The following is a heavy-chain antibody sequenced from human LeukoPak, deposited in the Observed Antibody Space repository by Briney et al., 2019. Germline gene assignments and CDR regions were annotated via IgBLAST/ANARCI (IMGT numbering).Heavy chain of an antibody. CDR1: SGSISSYY. CDR2: IYTSGST. CDR3: ARDTYYYDSSGYNDAFDI. J-gene: IGHJ3*02. D-gene: IGHD3-22*01. V-gene: IGHV4-4*07. Sequence: SETLSLTCTVSSGSISSYYWSWIRQPAGKGLEWIGRIYTSGSTNYNPSLKSRVTMSVDTSKNQFSLKLSSVTAADTAVYYRARDTYYYDSSGYNDAFDIWGQGTMVTVSS.